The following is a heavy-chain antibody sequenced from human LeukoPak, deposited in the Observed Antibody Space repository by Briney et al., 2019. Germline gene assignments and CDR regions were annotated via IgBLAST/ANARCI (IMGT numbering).Heavy chain of an antibody. Sequence: SQTLSLTCAISGDSVSSINGAWNWVRQSPSRGLEWLGRTYYRSKWYYDYASSIQGRISINPDASKNQFSLLLHSVTPEDTAVYYCARDVATSGWYTFDYWGQGSLVTVS. CDR2: TYYRSKWYY. J-gene: IGHJ4*02. CDR1: GDSVSSINGA. D-gene: IGHD6-19*01. V-gene: IGHV6-1*01. CDR3: ARDVATSGWYTFDY.